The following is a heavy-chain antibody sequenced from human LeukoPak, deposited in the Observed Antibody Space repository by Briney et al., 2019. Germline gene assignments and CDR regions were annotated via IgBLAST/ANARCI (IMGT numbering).Heavy chain of an antibody. V-gene: IGHV1-69*05. D-gene: IGHD3-22*01. Sequence: AASVKVSCKASGGTFSSYAISWVRQAPGQGLEWMGGIIPIFGTANYAQKFQGRVTITTDESTSTAYMELSSLRSEDTAVYYCARKERGYYDSSGPDEAFDIWGQGTMVTVSS. CDR2: IIPIFGTA. CDR3: ARKERGYYDSSGPDEAFDI. J-gene: IGHJ3*02. CDR1: GGTFSSYA.